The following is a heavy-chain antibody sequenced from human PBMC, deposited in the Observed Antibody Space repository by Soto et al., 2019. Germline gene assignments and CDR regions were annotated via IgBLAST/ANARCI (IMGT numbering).Heavy chain of an antibody. J-gene: IGHJ4*02. Sequence: QVQLVQSGAEVKKPGSSVTVSCKASGGTFSSYAISWVRQAPGQGLEWMGGIIPIFGTANYAQKFKGRVTITADESTSTAYMELSSLRSEDTAVYYCARMRGYYDSSGYYPAYFDYWGQGTLVTVSS. D-gene: IGHD3-22*01. CDR2: IIPIFGTA. CDR1: GGTFSSYA. CDR3: ARMRGYYDSSGYYPAYFDY. V-gene: IGHV1-69*01.